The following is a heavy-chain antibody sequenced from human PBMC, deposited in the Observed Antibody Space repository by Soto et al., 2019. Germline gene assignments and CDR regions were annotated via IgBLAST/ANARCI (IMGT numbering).Heavy chain of an antibody. CDR3: ARAHSGYYFDY. Sequence: QVQLVESGGGVVQPGRSLRLSCAASGFTFSNYGLHWVRQTPGKGLEWVAVIWYDGSNKYYGDSVKGRFAISRDDSRNTLYLQMNSLRAEDTAVYYCARAHSGYYFDYWGQGTLVTVSS. CDR1: GFTFSNYG. V-gene: IGHV3-33*01. D-gene: IGHD5-12*01. J-gene: IGHJ4*02. CDR2: IWYDGSNK.